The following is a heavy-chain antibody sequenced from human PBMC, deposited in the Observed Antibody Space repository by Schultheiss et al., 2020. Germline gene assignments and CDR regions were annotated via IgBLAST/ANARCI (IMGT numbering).Heavy chain of an antibody. D-gene: IGHD2-21*01. Sequence: GGSLRLSCAASGFTFSSYGMHWVRQAPGKGLEWVSAISGSGGSTYYADSVKGRFTISRDNSKNTLYLQMNSLRAEDTAVYYCAKDRPYCGGDCYNLDYWGQGTLVTVSS. CDR1: GFTFSSYG. J-gene: IGHJ4*02. CDR3: AKDRPYCGGDCYNLDY. V-gene: IGHV3-23*01. CDR2: ISGSGGST.